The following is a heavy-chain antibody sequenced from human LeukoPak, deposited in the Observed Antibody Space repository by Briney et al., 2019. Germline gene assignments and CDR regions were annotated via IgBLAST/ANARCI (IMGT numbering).Heavy chain of an antibody. D-gene: IGHD6-25*01. J-gene: IGHJ6*03. Sequence: ASVKVSCKASGYTFNSHGITWVRQAPGQGLEWMGWISTYNGNTNYAQKLQGRVTITTDTSTSTVYMELRSLRSDDTAVYYCARDGTPNYSSGWVYMDVWGEGTTVTISS. CDR3: ARDGTPNYSSGWVYMDV. CDR2: ISTYNGNT. CDR1: GYTFNSHG. V-gene: IGHV1-18*01.